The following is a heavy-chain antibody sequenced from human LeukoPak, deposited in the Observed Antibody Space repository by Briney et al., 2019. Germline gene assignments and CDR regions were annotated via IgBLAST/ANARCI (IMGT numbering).Heavy chain of an antibody. D-gene: IGHD3-16*01. CDR2: IYTSESS. J-gene: IGHJ4*02. CDR1: GGSVSTYY. Sequence: KPSETLSLTCTVSGGSVSTYYWSWIRQPAGKGLEWIGRIYTSESSRYNPSLKSRVTMSVDTSKNQISLNLPSVTAADTAVYYCASLSPPIDFWGQGILVTVSS. V-gene: IGHV4-4*07. CDR3: ASLSPPIDF.